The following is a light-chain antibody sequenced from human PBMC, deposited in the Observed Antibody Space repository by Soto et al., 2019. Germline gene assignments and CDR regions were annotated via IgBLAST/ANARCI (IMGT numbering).Light chain of an antibody. CDR1: QSVSSY. CDR2: DAS. V-gene: IGKV3-11*01. Sequence: EVVLTQSPATLSLSPGETATLSCRASQSVSSYLAWYQQKPGQAPRLLIYDASKTATGIPARFSGSGSGTYFTLTISSLEPEDFSVYYCQQRSGWPPSLTFGGGTKVEIK. CDR3: QQRSGWPPSLT. J-gene: IGKJ4*01.